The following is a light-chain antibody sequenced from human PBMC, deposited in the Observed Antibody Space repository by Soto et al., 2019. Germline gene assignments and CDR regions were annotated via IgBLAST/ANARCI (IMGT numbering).Light chain of an antibody. CDR2: EAS. CDR1: QSVNSSY. J-gene: IGKJ5*01. V-gene: IGKV3-20*01. CDR3: QQYGRPPRAT. Sequence: DTVSSQSPCSLSLYPGERATLSCRAIQSVNSSYIAWYQVKPGQAPRLLIYEASSRATGIPDRFSGGGSGTDFTLSISKVEPEDFAVYYCQQYGRPPRATFGQGTRLEIK.